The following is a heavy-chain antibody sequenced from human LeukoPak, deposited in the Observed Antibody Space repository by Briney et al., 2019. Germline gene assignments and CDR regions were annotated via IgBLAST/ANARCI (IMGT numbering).Heavy chain of an antibody. V-gene: IGHV1-8*01. J-gene: IGHJ4*02. CDR1: GYTFTSYD. D-gene: IGHD2/OR15-2a*01. Sequence: ASVKVSCKASGYTFTSYDINWVRQATGQGLEWMGWMNPNSGNTGYAQKFQGRVTMTRNTSISTAYMELSSLRSDDTAVYYCARDLGDVSPDFQDYWGQGTLVTVSS. CDR2: MNPNSGNT. CDR3: ARDLGDVSPDFQDY.